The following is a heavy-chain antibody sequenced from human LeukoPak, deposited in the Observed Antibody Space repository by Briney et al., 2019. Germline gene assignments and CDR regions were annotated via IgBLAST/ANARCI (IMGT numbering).Heavy chain of an antibody. V-gene: IGHV3-9*01. CDR2: ISWNSGSI. CDR3: AKDLRRGYSYGHYYYYGMDV. Sequence: PGGSLRLSCAASGFTFDDYAMHWVRQAPGKGLEWVSGISWNSGSIGYADSVKGRFTISRDNAKNSLYLQMNSLRAEDTALYYCAKDLRRGYSYGHYYYYGMDVWGQGTTVTVSS. J-gene: IGHJ6*02. CDR1: GFTFDDYA. D-gene: IGHD5-18*01.